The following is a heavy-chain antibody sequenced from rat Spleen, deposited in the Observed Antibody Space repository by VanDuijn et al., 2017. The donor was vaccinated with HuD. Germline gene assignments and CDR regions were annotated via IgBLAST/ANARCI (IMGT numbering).Heavy chain of an antibody. D-gene: IGHD1-11*01. J-gene: IGHJ2*01. CDR3: ARHGLRYRVVGYFDY. V-gene: IGHV5-25*01. Sequence: EVQLVESGGGLVQPGRSMKLSCAALGFTFSNYYMAWVRQAPTKGLEWVATILYDTSNIYYRDSVRGRFTISRDNAESTLYLQVDSQRSEDTATYYCARHGLRYRVVGYFDYWGQGVMVTVSS. CDR1: GFTFSNYY. CDR2: ILYDTSNI.